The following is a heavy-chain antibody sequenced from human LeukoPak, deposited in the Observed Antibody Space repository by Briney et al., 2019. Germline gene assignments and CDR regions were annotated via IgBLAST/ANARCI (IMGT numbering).Heavy chain of an antibody. V-gene: IGHV4-59*01. D-gene: IGHD2-15*01. CDR1: GGSISSYY. CDR3: ARAYTSWSFDY. CDR2: IYYSGST. J-gene: IGHJ4*02. Sequence: SETLSLTCTVSGGSISSYYWSWIRQPPGKGLEWIGFIYYSGSTNYNPSLKSRVTISVDTSKNQFSLKLSSVTAADTAVYYCARAYTSWSFDYWGQGTLVTVSS.